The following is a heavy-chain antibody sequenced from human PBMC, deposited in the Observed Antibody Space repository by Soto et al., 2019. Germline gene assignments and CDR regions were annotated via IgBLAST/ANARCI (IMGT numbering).Heavy chain of an antibody. D-gene: IGHD3-10*01. CDR3: ARDPPGMTYYHGSGSYYY. CDR1: GYTFTSYA. Sequence: QVQLVQSGAEVKKPGASMKVSCKASGYTFTSYALHWVRQAPGQSLEWMGWIDGVNGNTKYSQRCQGRITITRDTSANTAYMELSSLRPEDTAVYYCARDPPGMTYYHGSGSYYYWGQGTLVTVSS. CDR2: IDGVNGNT. V-gene: IGHV1-3*01. J-gene: IGHJ4*02.